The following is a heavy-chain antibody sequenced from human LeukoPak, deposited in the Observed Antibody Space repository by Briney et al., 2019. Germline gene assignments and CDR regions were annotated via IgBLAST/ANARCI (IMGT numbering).Heavy chain of an antibody. D-gene: IGHD3-3*01. CDR1: GFTFSSYA. Sequence: GGSLRLSCAASGFTFSSYAMHWVRQAPGKGLEWVAVISYDGSNKYYADSVKGRFTISRDNSKNTLYLQMNSLRAEDTAVYYCARSAPEKDYDFWSGYRYYYMDVWGKGTTVTVSS. J-gene: IGHJ6*03. V-gene: IGHV3-30-3*01. CDR2: ISYDGSNK. CDR3: ARSAPEKDYDFWSGYRYYYMDV.